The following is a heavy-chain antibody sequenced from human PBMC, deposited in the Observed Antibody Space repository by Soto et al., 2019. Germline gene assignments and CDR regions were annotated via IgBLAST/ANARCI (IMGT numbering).Heavy chain of an antibody. Sequence: SVKVSCRASGGTFSSYAISWLRQAPGQGLEWMGGIIPIFGTANYAQKFQGRVTITADESTSTAYMELSSLRSEDTAVYYCARDVEIPYYDFWSGSDDAFDIWGQGTMVTVSS. J-gene: IGHJ3*02. CDR3: ARDVEIPYYDFWSGSDDAFDI. V-gene: IGHV1-69*13. CDR2: IIPIFGTA. D-gene: IGHD3-3*01. CDR1: GGTFSSYA.